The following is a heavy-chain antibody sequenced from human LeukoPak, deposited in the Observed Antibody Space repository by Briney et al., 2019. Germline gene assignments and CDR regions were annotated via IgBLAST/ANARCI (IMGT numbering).Heavy chain of an antibody. V-gene: IGHV3-23*01. CDR3: AKARSVSCYTVLDS. CDR2: LSASADST. CDR1: GFTFSNYA. Sequence: GGSLRLSCEASGFTFSNYAMSWARQAPGKGLEWVSVLSASADSTYYADSVKGRFTISRDNSKNTLYLQMNSLRVEDTAIYFCAKARSVSCYTVLDSWGQGTLVTVST. J-gene: IGHJ4*02. D-gene: IGHD2-2*02.